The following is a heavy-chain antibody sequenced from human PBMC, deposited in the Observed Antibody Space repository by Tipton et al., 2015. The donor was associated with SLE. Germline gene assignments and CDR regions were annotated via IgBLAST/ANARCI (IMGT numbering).Heavy chain of an antibody. V-gene: IGHV4-34*01. Sequence: LRLSCAVYGGSFSGYYWSWIRQPPGKGLEWIGEINHSGSTNYNPSLKSRVTISVDTSKNQFSLKLSSVTAADTAVYYCARAGYCTSASCFGNAFDIWGQGTMVTVSS. CDR2: INHSGST. CDR3: ARAGYCTSASCFGNAFDI. D-gene: IGHD2-2*01. J-gene: IGHJ3*02. CDR1: GGSFSGYY.